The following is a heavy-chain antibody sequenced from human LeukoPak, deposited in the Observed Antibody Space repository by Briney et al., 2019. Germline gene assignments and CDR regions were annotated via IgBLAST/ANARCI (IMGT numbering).Heavy chain of an antibody. V-gene: IGHV3-48*03. J-gene: IGHJ4*02. D-gene: IGHD6-19*01. CDR3: ARKGSSSGWFVEFDY. CDR1: GFTFSSYE. Sequence: QPGGSLRLSCAASGFTFSSYEMNWVRQAPGKGLEWVSYISSSGSTIYYADAVKGRFTISRDNAKNSLYLQMNSLRAEDTAVYYCARKGSSSGWFVEFDYWGQGTLVTVSS. CDR2: ISSSGSTI.